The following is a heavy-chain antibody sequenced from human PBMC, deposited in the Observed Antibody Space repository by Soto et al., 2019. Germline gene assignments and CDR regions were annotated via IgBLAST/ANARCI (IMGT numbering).Heavy chain of an antibody. CDR1: GGSISSYY. Sequence: SETLSLTCTVSGGSISSYYWSWIRQPPGKGLGWIGYIYYSGSTNYNPSLKSRVTISVDTSKNQFSLKLSSVTAADTAVYYCARDLYCSSTSCYPDGGFDPWGQGTLVTVSS. CDR3: ARDLYCSSTSCYPDGGFDP. J-gene: IGHJ5*02. V-gene: IGHV4-59*01. CDR2: IYYSGST. D-gene: IGHD2-2*01.